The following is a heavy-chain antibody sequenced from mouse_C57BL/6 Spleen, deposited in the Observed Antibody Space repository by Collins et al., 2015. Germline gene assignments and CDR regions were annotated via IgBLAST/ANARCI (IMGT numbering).Heavy chain of an antibody. V-gene: IGHV1-22*01. CDR2: INPNNGGT. J-gene: IGHJ2*01. D-gene: IGHD1-1*01. Sequence: EVQLQQSGPELVKPGASVKMSCKASGYTFTDYNMHWVKQSHGKSLEWIGYINPNNGGTSYNQKFKGKATLTVNKSSSTAYMELRSLTSEDSAVYYCARGGYYYATQSKRYFDYWGQGTTLTVSS. CDR3: ARGGYYYATQSKRYFDY. CDR1: GYTFTDYN.